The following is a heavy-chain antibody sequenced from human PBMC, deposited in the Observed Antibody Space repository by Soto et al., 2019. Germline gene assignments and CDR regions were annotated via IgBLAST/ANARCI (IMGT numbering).Heavy chain of an antibody. CDR3: ARDVDTSGYYGQFDP. D-gene: IGHD3-22*01. CDR1: GFTFSIYG. V-gene: IGHV3-33*01. CDR2: FWSDGSNK. Sequence: GGSLRLSCAASGFTFSIYGMHWVRQAPGKGLEWVAVFWSDGSNKYYADSVKGRFTISRDNSKNTLYLQMNSLRAEDTAVYYCARDVDTSGYYGQFDPWGQGTLVTVSS. J-gene: IGHJ5*02.